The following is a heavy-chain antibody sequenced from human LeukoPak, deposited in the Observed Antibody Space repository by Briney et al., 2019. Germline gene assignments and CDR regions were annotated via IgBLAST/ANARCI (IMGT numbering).Heavy chain of an antibody. V-gene: IGHV1-46*01. CDR3: ARGVFCSGTSCFNWFDP. CDR1: GYTFTSYY. D-gene: IGHD2-15*01. J-gene: IGHJ5*02. Sequence: ASVKVSCKASGYTFTSYYMHWVRQAPGQGLEWMGIINPSGGSTSYAQKFQGRVTMTRDTSTSTVYMELSSLRSEDTAVYYCARGVFCSGTSCFNWFDPWGQGTLVTVSS. CDR2: INPSGGST.